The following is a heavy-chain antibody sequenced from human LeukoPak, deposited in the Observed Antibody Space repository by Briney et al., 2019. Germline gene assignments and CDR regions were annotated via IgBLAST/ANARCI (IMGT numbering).Heavy chain of an antibody. Sequence: GGSLRLSCVASGSTISSHTMNWVRQAPGKGLEWISYISSTSSIIYYADSVKGRFTVSRDNAKNSLYLQMSSLRAEDTAVYYCARNLPAADYWGQGTPVTVSS. CDR2: ISSTSSII. V-gene: IGHV3-48*04. CDR1: GSTISSHT. CDR3: ARNLPAADY. D-gene: IGHD2-2*01. J-gene: IGHJ4*02.